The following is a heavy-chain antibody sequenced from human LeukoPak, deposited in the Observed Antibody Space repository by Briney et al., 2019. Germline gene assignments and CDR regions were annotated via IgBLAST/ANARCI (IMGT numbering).Heavy chain of an antibody. J-gene: IGHJ4*02. CDR2: INPSGGST. CDR3: ARDAGYSYGSPYFDY. Sequence: ASVKVSCKASGYTFTSYYMHWVRQAPGQGLEWMGIINPSGGSTSYAQKLQGRVTMTTDTSTSTAYMELRSLRSDDTAVYYCARDAGYSYGSPYFDYWGQGTLVTVSS. CDR1: GYTFTSYY. V-gene: IGHV1-46*01. D-gene: IGHD5-18*01.